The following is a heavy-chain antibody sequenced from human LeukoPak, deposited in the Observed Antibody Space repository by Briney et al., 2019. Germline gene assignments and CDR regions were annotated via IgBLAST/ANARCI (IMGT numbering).Heavy chain of an antibody. Sequence: PSETLSLTCTVSGGSISSYYWSWIRQPPGKGLEWIGYIYYSGSTNYNPSLKSRVTISVDTSKNQFSLKLSSVTAADTAVYYCARIPTVTYSSSPRFDPWGQGTLVTVSS. D-gene: IGHD6-13*01. J-gene: IGHJ5*02. CDR3: ARIPTVTYSSSPRFDP. CDR1: GGSISSYY. V-gene: IGHV4-59*01. CDR2: IYYSGST.